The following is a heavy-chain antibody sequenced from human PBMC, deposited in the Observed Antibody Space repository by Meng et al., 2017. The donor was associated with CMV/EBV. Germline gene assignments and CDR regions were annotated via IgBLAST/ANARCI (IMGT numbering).Heavy chain of an antibody. Sequence: GGSLRLSCAASGFTFSSYAMHWVRQAPGKGLEWVAVISYDGSNKYYADSVKGRFTISRDNSKNTLYLQMNSLRAEDTAVYYCAGGRDTAMPLYYFDYWGQGTLVTVSS. D-gene: IGHD5-18*01. J-gene: IGHJ4*02. CDR1: GFTFSSYA. CDR2: ISYDGSNK. V-gene: IGHV3-30*04. CDR3: AGGRDTAMPLYYFDY.